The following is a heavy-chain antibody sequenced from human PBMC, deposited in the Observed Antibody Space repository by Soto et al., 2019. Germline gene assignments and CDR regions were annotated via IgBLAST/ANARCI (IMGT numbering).Heavy chain of an antibody. D-gene: IGHD4-17*01. Sequence: SETLSLTCTVSGGSISSYYWSWIRQPPGKGLEWIGYIYYSGSTNYNPSLKSRVTISVDTSKNQFSLKLSSVTAADTAVYYCARDNDYGDSVSDYAFDIWGQGTMVTVSS. J-gene: IGHJ3*02. CDR2: IYYSGST. CDR1: GGSISSYY. V-gene: IGHV4-59*01. CDR3: ARDNDYGDSVSDYAFDI.